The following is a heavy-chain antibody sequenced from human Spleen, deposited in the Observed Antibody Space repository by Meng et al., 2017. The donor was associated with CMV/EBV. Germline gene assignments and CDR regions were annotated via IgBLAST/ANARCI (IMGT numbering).Heavy chain of an antibody. CDR1: GWSFRGYY. CDR3: ARGGVSTSCYRCWFDP. Sequence: YGWSFRGYYWSWIRQPPGKGLEWIGEINHSGSTNYNPSLKSRVTISVDTSKNQFSLKLSSVTAADTAVYYCARGGVSTSCYRCWFDPWGQGTLVTVSS. CDR2: INHSGST. D-gene: IGHD2-2*01. V-gene: IGHV4-34*01. J-gene: IGHJ5*02.